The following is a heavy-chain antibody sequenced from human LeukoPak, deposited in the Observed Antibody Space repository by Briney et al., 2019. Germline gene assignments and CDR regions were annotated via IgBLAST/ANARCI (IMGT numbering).Heavy chain of an antibody. CDR3: ARGGFGIVVVSAIDY. D-gene: IGHD2-21*01. CDR1: GFTFRNYW. CDR2: INSDGSSS. V-gene: IGHV3-74*01. Sequence: GGSLRLSCAASGFTFRNYWMHWVRQAPGKGLVWVSRINSDGSSSTYADSVKGRFTMSRDNAKNTLYLQMNSLRAEDTAVYYCARGGFGIVVVSAIDYWGQGTLVTVSS. J-gene: IGHJ4*02.